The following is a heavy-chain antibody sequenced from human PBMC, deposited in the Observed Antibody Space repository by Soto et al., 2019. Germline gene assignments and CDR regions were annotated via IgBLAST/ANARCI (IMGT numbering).Heavy chain of an antibody. CDR2: IGTQHDT. CDR3: ARQASYWHGGGGWFDP. CDR1: GFTVSAYD. V-gene: IGHV3-13*01. J-gene: IGHJ5*02. Sequence: VQLVESGGGLVQPGGSLRLSCAASGFTVSAYDMHWVRQATGKGLEWVAAIGTQHDTYYPDSVKGRFTISRENAKNSLSLQMNSLRAGDTAVYYCARQASYWHGGGGWFDPWGQGTLVTVSS. D-gene: IGHD2-8*02.